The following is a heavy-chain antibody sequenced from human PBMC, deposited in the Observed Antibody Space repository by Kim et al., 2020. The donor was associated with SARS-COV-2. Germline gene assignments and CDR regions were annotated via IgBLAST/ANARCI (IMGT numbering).Heavy chain of an antibody. CDR2: INHSGST. V-gene: IGHV4-34*01. CDR1: GGSFSGYY. Sequence: SETLSLTCAVYGGSFSGYYWSWIRQPPGKGLEWIGEINHSGSTNYNPSLKSRVTISVDTSKNQFSLKLSSVTAADTAVYYCARGTNVDNGYSDDSTVLYYFDYWGQGTLVTVSS. J-gene: IGHJ4*02. D-gene: IGHD5-12*01. CDR3: ARGTNVDNGYSDDSTVLYYFDY.